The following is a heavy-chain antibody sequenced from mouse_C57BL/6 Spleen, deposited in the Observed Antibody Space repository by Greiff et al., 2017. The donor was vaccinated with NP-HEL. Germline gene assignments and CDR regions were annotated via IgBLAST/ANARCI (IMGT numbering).Heavy chain of an antibody. J-gene: IGHJ4*01. CDR3: ARGGSSGYDYAMDY. CDR2: IDPSDSET. Sequence: QVQLQQPGAELVRPGSSVKLSCKASGYTFTSYWMHWVKQRPIQGLEWIGNIDPSDSETHYNQKFKDKATLTVDKSSSTAYMQLSSLTSEDSAVYYCARGGSSGYDYAMDYWGQGTSVIVSS. V-gene: IGHV1-52*01. D-gene: IGHD3-2*02. CDR1: GYTFTSYW.